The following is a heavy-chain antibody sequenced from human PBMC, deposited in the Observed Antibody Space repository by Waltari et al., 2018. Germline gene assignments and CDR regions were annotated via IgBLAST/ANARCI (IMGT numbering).Heavy chain of an antibody. CDR3: ASRRYSGYGGTWYFDL. Sequence: QVQLVQSGAEVKKPGSSVKVSCKASGGTFSSYAISWVRQAPGQGLEWMGGIIPIFGTANYAQKSQGRVTITADESTSTAYMELSSLRSEDTAVYYCASRRYSGYGGTWYFDLWGRGTLVTVSS. D-gene: IGHD5-12*01. CDR1: GGTFSSYA. CDR2: IIPIFGTA. J-gene: IGHJ2*01. V-gene: IGHV1-69*13.